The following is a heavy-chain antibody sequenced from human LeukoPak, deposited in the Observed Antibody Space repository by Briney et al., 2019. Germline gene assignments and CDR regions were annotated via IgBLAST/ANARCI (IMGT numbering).Heavy chain of an antibody. J-gene: IGHJ3*02. Sequence: SQTLSLTCTVSGGSISSGDYYWSWIRQPPGKGLEWIGYIYYSGSTYYNPSLKSRVTISVDTSKNQFSLKLSSVTAADTAVYYCARDNYYDSSGYSNAFDIWGQGTMVTVSS. V-gene: IGHV4-30-4*01. CDR2: IYYSGST. CDR3: ARDNYYDSSGYSNAFDI. D-gene: IGHD3-22*01. CDR1: GGSISSGDYY.